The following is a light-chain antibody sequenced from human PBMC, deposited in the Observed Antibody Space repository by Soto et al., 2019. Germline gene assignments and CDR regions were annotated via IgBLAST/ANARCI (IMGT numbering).Light chain of an antibody. V-gene: IGLV4-69*01. CDR2: LNSDGSH. J-gene: IGLJ2*01. Sequence: QSVLTQSPSASASLGASVKLTCTLSSGHSSYAIAWHQQQPEKGPRYLIKLNSDGSHIKGDGIPDRFSGSSSGAERYLTISSLQSEDEADYYCQTWVTGVRVFGGGTKLTVL. CDR1: SGHSSYA. CDR3: QTWVTGVRV.